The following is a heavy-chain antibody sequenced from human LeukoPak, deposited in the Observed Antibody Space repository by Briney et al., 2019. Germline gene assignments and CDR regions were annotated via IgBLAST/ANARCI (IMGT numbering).Heavy chain of an antibody. V-gene: IGHV3-23*01. CDR2: ISGSGGST. J-gene: IGHJ6*02. CDR3: AKVEDDFRYYYGMDV. Sequence: GGSLRLSCAASGFTFSSYAMSWVRQAPGKGLEWVSAISGSGGSTYYADSVKGRFTISRDNSKNTLYLQMNSLRAEDTAVYYCAKVEDDFRYYYGMDVWGQGTTVTVSS. CDR1: GFTFSSYA. D-gene: IGHD3-3*01.